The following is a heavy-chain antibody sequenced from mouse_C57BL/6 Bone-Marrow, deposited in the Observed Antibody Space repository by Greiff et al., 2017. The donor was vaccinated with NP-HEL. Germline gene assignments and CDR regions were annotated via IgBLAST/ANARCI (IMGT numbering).Heavy chain of an antibody. J-gene: IGHJ1*03. CDR2: IDPSDSYT. V-gene: IGHV1-50*01. D-gene: IGHD1-2*01. Sequence: VQLQQPGAELVKPGASVKLSCKASGYTFTSYWMQWVKQRPGQGLEWIGEIDPSDSYTNYNQKFKGKATLTVDTSSSTAYMQLSSLTSEDSAVYYCARCGFYWYFDVCGTGTTVTVSS. CDR3: ARCGFYWYFDV. CDR1: GYTFTSYW.